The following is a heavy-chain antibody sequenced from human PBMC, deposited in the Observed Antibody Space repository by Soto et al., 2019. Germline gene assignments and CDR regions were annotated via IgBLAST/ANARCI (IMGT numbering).Heavy chain of an antibody. CDR1: GGSISSGGYY. CDR3: ARDRITMVRAVLYGMDV. CDR2: IYYSGST. V-gene: IGHV4-31*03. Sequence: SETLSLTCTVSGGSISSGGYYWSWIRQHPGEGLEWIGYIYYSGSTYYNPSLKSRVTISVDTSKNQFSLKLSSVTAADTAVYYCARDRITMVRAVLYGMDVWCQGPTVT. D-gene: IGHD3-10*01. J-gene: IGHJ6*02.